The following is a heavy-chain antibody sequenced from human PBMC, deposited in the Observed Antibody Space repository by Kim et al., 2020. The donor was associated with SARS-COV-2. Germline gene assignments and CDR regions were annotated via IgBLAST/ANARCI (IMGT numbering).Heavy chain of an antibody. V-gene: IGHV1-2*06. CDR2: INPNSGGT. Sequence: ASVKVSCKASGYTFTGYYMHWVRQAPGQGLEWMGRINPNSGGTNYAQKFHGRVTMTRDTSISTAYMELSRLRSDDTAVYYCARDPGIVVSLAFDIWGQGTMVTVSS. J-gene: IGHJ3*02. CDR3: ARDPGIVVSLAFDI. CDR1: GYTFTGYY. D-gene: IGHD3-22*01.